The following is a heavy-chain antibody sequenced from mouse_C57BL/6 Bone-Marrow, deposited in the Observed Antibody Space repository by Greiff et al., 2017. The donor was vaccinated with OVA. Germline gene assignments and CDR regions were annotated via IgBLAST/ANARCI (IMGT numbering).Heavy chain of an antibody. Sequence: QVQLQQPGAELVMPGASVKLSCKASGYTFTSYWMHWVKQRPGQGLEWIGEIDPSDSYTNYNQKVKGKSTLTVDKSSSTAYMQLSSLTSEDSAVYYCARSGNFDYWGQGTTLTVSS. CDR1: GYTFTSYW. CDR3: ARSGNFDY. V-gene: IGHV1-69*01. J-gene: IGHJ2*01. CDR2: IDPSDSYT.